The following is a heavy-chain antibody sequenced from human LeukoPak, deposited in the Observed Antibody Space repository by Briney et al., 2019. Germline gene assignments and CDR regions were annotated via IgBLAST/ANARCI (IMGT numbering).Heavy chain of an antibody. CDR3: ARVRGYYFDY. CDR2: IWYDGSAK. J-gene: IGHJ4*02. CDR1: GFTFSNYD. V-gene: IGHV3-33*01. Sequence: PGRSLRLSCAASGFTFSNYDMHWVRQPPGKGPERVAVIWYDGSAKYYVDSVKGRFTISRDNSKNTLYLQMNRLRAEDTAVYYCARVRGYYFDYWGQGTLVTVSS.